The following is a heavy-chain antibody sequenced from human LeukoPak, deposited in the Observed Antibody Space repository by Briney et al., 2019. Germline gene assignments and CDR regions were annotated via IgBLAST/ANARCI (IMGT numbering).Heavy chain of an antibody. D-gene: IGHD5-18*01. V-gene: IGHV7-4-1*02. CDR1: GYTFTSYA. J-gene: IGHJ4*02. CDR2: INTNTGNP. CDR3: AREVPALPGSGYSYDEDY. Sequence: ASVKVSCKASGYTFTSYAMNWVRQAAGQGLEWMGWINTNTGNPTYAQGFTGRFVFSLYTSVSTAYLQISSLKAEDTAVYYCAREVPALPGSGYSYDEDYWGQGTLVTVSS.